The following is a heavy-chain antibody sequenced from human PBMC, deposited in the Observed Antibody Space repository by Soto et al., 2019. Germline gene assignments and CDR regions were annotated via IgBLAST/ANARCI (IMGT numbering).Heavy chain of an antibody. J-gene: IGHJ5*02. CDR3: ARSPVYGNWFDP. Sequence: SETLSLTCTVSGGSISSSIYYWGWIRQPPGKGLEWIGSIYYSGSTYYNPSLKSRVTISVDTSKNQFSLKLSSVTAADTAVYYCARSPVYGNWFDPWGQGTLVTVSS. D-gene: IGHD4-17*01. CDR2: IYYSGST. CDR1: GGSISSSIYY. V-gene: IGHV4-39*01.